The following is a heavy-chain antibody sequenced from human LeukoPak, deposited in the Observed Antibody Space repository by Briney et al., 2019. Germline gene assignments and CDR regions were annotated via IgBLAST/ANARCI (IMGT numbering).Heavy chain of an antibody. Sequence: SETLSLTCTVSGGAISSYYWSWIRQPPGKGLEFIGYISYSGNTNSNPSLASRVTISLDTSKNQFSLKLSSVTAADTALYYCARLRARNGSGSSNWFDPWGQGTLVTVSS. CDR2: ISYSGNT. J-gene: IGHJ5*02. CDR1: GGAISSYY. D-gene: IGHD3-10*01. CDR3: ARLRARNGSGSSNWFDP. V-gene: IGHV4-59*08.